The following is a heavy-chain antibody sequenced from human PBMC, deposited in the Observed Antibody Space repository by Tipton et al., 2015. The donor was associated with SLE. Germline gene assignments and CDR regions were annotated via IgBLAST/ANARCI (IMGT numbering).Heavy chain of an antibody. Sequence: SSSSYYWGWIRPAPGKGLEWVSAISGSGGSTYYADSVKGRFTISRDNSKNTLYLQMNSLRAEDTAVYYCAKGKGQWLATWAFDIWGQGTMVTVSS. CDR1: SSSSYY. J-gene: IGHJ3*02. V-gene: IGHV3-23*01. D-gene: IGHD6-19*01. CDR3: AKGKGQWLATWAFDI. CDR2: ISGSGGST.